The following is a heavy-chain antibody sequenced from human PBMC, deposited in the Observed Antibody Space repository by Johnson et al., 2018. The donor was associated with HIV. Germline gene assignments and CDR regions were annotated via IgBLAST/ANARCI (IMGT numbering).Heavy chain of an antibody. D-gene: IGHD6-13*01. CDR1: GFTFSSYG. CDR2: LWNDGSNK. J-gene: IGHJ3*02. V-gene: IGHV3-33*06. Sequence: QVQLVESGGGVVQPGRSLRLSCAASGFTFSSYGMHWVRQAPGKGLDSVAVLWNDGSNKYYADSVKGRLTIPRANSKNTLYLQLNGLRAEDRAVYYLAKETVLQQLVLGTDAFDIWGQGTMVTVSS. CDR3: AKETVLQQLVLGTDAFDI.